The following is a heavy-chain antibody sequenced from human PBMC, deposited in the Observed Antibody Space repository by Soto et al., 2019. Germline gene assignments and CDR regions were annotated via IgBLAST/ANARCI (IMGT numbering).Heavy chain of an antibody. CDR1: GFTFSSYA. CDR2: ISGSGGST. J-gene: IGHJ4*02. CDR3: AREDSIIIPAVSDF. Sequence: GGSLRLSCAASGFTFSSYAMSWVRQAPGKGLEWVSAISGSGGSTYYADSVKGRFTISRDNAKNSVSLQMNSLRPEDTAVYYCAREDSIIIPAVSDFWGQGTLVTVSS. D-gene: IGHD2-2*01. V-gene: IGHV3-23*01.